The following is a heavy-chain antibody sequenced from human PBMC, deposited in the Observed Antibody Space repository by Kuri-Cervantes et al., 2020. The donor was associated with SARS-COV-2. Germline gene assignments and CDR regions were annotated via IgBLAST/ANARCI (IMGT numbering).Heavy chain of an antibody. Sequence: GSLRLSCAVSDGLFSGYYWSWIRQPPGKGLEWIGEISHSGSTNYNPSLKSRVAISLDTSKHHFSLSLSSVTAADTAVYYCARGYDFWSGYYLHYWGQGVLVTVSS. CDR1: DGLFSGYY. CDR3: ARGYDFWSGYYLHY. J-gene: IGHJ4*02. CDR2: ISHSGST. V-gene: IGHV4-34*01. D-gene: IGHD3-3*01.